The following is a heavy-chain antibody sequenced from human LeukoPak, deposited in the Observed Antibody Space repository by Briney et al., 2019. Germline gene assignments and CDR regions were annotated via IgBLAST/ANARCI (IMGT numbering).Heavy chain of an antibody. Sequence: GGSLRLSCAASGFTFSSYSMNWVRQAPGKGLEWVSSISSSSSYIYYADSVKGRFTISRDNAKNSLYLQMNSLRAEDTAVYYCARESRYCSGGSCYSSAFDIWGQGTMVTVSS. CDR1: GFTFSSYS. D-gene: IGHD2-15*01. CDR2: ISSSSSYI. J-gene: IGHJ3*02. V-gene: IGHV3-21*01. CDR3: ARESRYCSGGSCYSSAFDI.